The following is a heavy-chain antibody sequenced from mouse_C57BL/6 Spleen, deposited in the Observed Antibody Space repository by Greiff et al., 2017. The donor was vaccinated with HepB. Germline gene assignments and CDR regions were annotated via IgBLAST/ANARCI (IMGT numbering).Heavy chain of an antibody. Sequence: VQLQESGAELARPGASVKISCKASGYTFTSYTMHWVKQRPGQGLEWIGHINPSSGYTKYNQKFKDNATLTADKSSSTAYMQLSSLTYEDTADYYCERDDDYDEDYWGQGTALTVSS. CDR3: ERDDDYDEDY. J-gene: IGHJ2*01. CDR1: GYTFTSYT. V-gene: IGHV1-4*01. CDR2: INPSSGYT. D-gene: IGHD2-4*01.